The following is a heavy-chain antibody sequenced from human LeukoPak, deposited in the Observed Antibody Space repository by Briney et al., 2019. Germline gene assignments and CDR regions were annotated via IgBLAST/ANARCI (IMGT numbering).Heavy chain of an antibody. V-gene: IGHV1-46*01. J-gene: IGHJ4*02. D-gene: IGHD4-17*01. Sequence: ASVKVSCKASGYTFTSYYMHWVRQAPGQGLEWMGIINPSGGSTSYAQKFQGRVTMTRDMSTSTVYMELSSLRSEDTAVYYCAREMNRAKRVDYGDPVEVWGQGTLVTVSS. CDR3: AREMNRAKRVDYGDPVEV. CDR2: INPSGGST. CDR1: GYTFTSYY.